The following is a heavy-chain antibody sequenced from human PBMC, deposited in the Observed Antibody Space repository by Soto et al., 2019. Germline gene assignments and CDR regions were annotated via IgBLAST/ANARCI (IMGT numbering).Heavy chain of an antibody. CDR1: GFTFTRTA. D-gene: IGHD4-17*01. CDR2: IWYDGSYD. CDR3: ARDSHGDYDRAY. Sequence: QVQLVESGGGVVQPGKYLRLSCAASGFTFTRTATHCVRQAPGKGLEWVALIWYDGSYDYYADSVKGRFTISRDKSTDTVSLQMNSLRADDTAVYYCARDSHGDYDRAYWGQGTLVTVSS. V-gene: IGHV3-33*01. J-gene: IGHJ4*02.